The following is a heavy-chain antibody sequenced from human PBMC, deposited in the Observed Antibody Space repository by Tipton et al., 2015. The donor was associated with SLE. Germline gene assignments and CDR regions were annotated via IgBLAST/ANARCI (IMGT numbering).Heavy chain of an antibody. J-gene: IGHJ4*02. CDR2: VSYVGST. Sequence: TLSLTCAVSGGSISSNGYYWGWIRQSPGMGLEWIGSVSYVGSTYYNPSLKSRVTLSLDTSKNRFSLRLSSVTAADTAVYYCARGSRVEEELDYWGQGTLVAVSS. CDR3: ARGSRVEEELDY. V-gene: IGHV4-39*07. D-gene: IGHD1-26*01. CDR1: GGSISSNGYY.